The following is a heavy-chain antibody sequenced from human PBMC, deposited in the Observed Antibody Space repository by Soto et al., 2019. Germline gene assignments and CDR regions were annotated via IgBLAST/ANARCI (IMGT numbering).Heavy chain of an antibody. CDR3: ARDYCSGTTCYEFDY. CDR2: IKQDGSEK. V-gene: IGHV3-7*03. J-gene: IGHJ4*02. Sequence: GGSLRLSCAASGFTFSSYWMSWVRQAPGKGLEWVANIKQDGSEKYYVDSVKGRFTISRDNAKNLLYLQMNSLRAEDTAVYYCARDYCSGTTCYEFDYWGQGTQVTVSS. CDR1: GFTFSSYW. D-gene: IGHD2-2*01.